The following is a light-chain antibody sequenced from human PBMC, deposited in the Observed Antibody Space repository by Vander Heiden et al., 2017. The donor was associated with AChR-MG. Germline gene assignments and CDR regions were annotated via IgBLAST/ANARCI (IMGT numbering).Light chain of an antibody. CDR1: NHGSKS. J-gene: IGLJ2*01. V-gene: IGLV3-21*02. CDR2: DDS. Sequence: SYVLTQPPSVSVAPGRTATSTRGGNNHGSKSVHGYQQKLGQAPVLFVYDDSDRPSGIPERISGSNSGNTATLTISRVEAGDEGDYYCQVWDSVSDPVVFGGGTKLTVL. CDR3: QVWDSVSDPVV.